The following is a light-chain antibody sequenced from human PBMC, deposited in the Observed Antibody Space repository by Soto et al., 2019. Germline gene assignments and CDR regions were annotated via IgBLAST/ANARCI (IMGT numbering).Light chain of an antibody. Sequence: QAVVTQETSLTVSPGGTVTLTCASSTGAVTSGYYPSWFQQKLGQAPRALIYSTSIKHSWTPARFSGSLLGGKAALTLSGVQPEDEADYYCLLYYGGGQHVVFGGGTKLTVL. V-gene: IGLV7-43*01. CDR2: STS. CDR1: TGAVTSGYY. J-gene: IGLJ2*01. CDR3: LLYYGGGQHVV.